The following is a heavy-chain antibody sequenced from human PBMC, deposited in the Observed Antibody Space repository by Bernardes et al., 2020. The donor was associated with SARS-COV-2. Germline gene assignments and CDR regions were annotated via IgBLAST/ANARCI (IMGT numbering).Heavy chain of an antibody. CDR3: VRVVQDSYGSGTYPQYYDY. CDR1: GGSISSGSHY. J-gene: IGHJ4*02. CDR2: ISTSGST. V-gene: IGHV4-61*02. D-gene: IGHD3-10*01. Sequence: TLSLTCTVSGGSISSGSHYWGWVRQPAGKGLEWIGRISTSGSTSYNPSLASRVTISVDTSKNQFSLKLSSVTAADTAVYYCVRVVQDSYGSGTYPQYYDYWGQGKLVTVSS.